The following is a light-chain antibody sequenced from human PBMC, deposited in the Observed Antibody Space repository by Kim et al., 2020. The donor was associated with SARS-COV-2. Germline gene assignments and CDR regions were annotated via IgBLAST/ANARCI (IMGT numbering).Light chain of an antibody. Sequence: AIQLTQSPSSLSASVGDRVTITCRASQGISSALAWYQQEPGKAPKLLIYDASSLESGVPSRFSGSGSGTDFTLTISSLQPEDFATYYCQQFNSYPYTFGQGTKLEI. V-gene: IGKV1-13*02. J-gene: IGKJ2*01. CDR1: QGISSA. CDR3: QQFNSYPYT. CDR2: DAS.